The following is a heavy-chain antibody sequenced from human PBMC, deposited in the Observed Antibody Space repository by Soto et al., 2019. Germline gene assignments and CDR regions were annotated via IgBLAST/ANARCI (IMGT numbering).Heavy chain of an antibody. J-gene: IGHJ5*02. Sequence: GGSLLLSCAASGFTFSSYAMHWVRQAPGKGLEWVAVIWYDGSNTYYADPVKGRFTISRDNSKNTLFLQMNSLRAEDTAVYDCASRAAWRRGTLVTVSS. V-gene: IGHV3-33*08. CDR2: IWYDGSNT. CDR1: GFTFSSYA. CDR3: ASRAA.